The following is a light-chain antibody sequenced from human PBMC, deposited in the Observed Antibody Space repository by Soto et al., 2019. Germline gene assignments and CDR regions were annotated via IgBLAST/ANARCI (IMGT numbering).Light chain of an antibody. J-gene: IGKJ5*01. CDR3: QHLINYPIT. CDR1: QGINNY. V-gene: IGKV1-9*01. CDR2: AES. Sequence: DIQLTQSQSFLSGSVVYRVTITCMASQGINNYLAWYQQKQGKAPKLLIYAESTLQSGVPSRFSGSGSGTEFTITISSLQNEDFANYYCQHLINYPITCGQGPRREIK.